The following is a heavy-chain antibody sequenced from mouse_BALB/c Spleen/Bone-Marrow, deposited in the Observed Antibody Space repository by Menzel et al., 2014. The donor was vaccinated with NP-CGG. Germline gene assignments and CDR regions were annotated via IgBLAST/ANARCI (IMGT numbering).Heavy chain of an antibody. CDR2: INPDSSTI. D-gene: IGHD1-1*01. J-gene: IGHJ1*01. Sequence: EVQLVESGGGLVHPGGSLKLSCAASGFDFSSYWMSWVRQAPGKGLEWIGEINPDSSTINYTPSLKDKFIISRDNAKDTLYLQMSKVRSEDTALYYCARLNYYGNLFVWGAGTTVTVSS. V-gene: IGHV4-1*02. CDR1: GFDFSSYW. CDR3: ARLNYYGNLFV.